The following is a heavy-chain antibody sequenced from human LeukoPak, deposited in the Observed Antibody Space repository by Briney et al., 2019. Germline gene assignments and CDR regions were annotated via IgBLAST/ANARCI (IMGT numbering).Heavy chain of an antibody. CDR3: ASHVRVSGRYLAYSYGMDV. Sequence: SESLSLACTVSCGSTSSYYWSWIRQPPGKGLEWIGYIYYSGSTNYNPSLKSRVTISVDTSKIQFSLKLSSVTAADTAVYYCASHVRVSGRYLAYSYGMDVWGQGTTVTVSS. CDR1: CGSTSSYY. V-gene: IGHV4-59*08. CDR2: IYYSGST. D-gene: IGHD3-16*02. J-gene: IGHJ6*02.